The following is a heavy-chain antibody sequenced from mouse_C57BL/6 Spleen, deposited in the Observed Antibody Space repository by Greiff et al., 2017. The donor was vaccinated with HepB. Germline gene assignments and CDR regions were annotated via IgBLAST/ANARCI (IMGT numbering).Heavy chain of an antibody. CDR2: IDPETGGT. Sequence: QVQLQQSGAELVRPGASVTLSCKASGYTFTDYEMHWVKQTPVHGLEWIGAIDPETGGTAYNQKFKGKAILTADKSSSTAYMELRSLTSENSAVYYGTRDYGSYYFDYWGQGTTLTVSS. CDR1: GYTFTDYE. V-gene: IGHV1-15*01. J-gene: IGHJ2*01. D-gene: IGHD1-1*01. CDR3: TRDYGSYYFDY.